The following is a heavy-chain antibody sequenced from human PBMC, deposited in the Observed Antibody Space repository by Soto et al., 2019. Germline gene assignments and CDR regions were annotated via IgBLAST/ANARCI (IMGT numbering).Heavy chain of an antibody. Sequence: EVQLVVSGGGLVQPGGSLRLSCVASGFTVSSKYMSWVRQAPGKGLEWVSVLYSGGSTYYADSVRDRFTISRDNSRNTLYLQMSSLRVEDTAIYYCAVAPRGERLLDFDYWGRGTLVTVSS. CDR2: LYSGGST. V-gene: IGHV3-66*01. D-gene: IGHD6-25*01. CDR1: GFTVSSKY. J-gene: IGHJ4*02. CDR3: AVAPRGERLLDFDY.